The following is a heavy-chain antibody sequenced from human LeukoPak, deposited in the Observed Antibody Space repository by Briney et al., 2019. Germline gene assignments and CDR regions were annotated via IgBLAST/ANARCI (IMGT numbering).Heavy chain of an antibody. D-gene: IGHD3-22*01. CDR2: ISYDGSNK. CDR1: GFTFSSYA. J-gene: IGHJ3*02. Sequence: GGSLRLSCAASGFTFSSYAMHWVRQAPGKGLEWVAVISYDGSNKYYADSVKGRFTISRDNAKNSLYLQMNSLRAEDTALYYCAKDIQYYYDSSGYNFDAFDIWGQGTMVTVSS. CDR3: AKDIQYYYDSSGYNFDAFDI. V-gene: IGHV3-30-3*01.